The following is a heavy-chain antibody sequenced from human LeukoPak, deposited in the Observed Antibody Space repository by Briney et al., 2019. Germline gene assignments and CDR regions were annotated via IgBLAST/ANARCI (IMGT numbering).Heavy chain of an antibody. CDR3: ARGLGYCTGGSCYRYWYFDL. CDR2: INHSGST. J-gene: IGHJ2*01. Sequence: SETLSLTCAVYGGSFSGYYWSWIRQPPGKGLEWIGEINHSGSTNYNPSLKSRVTISVDTSKNQFSLKLSPVTAADTAVYYCARGLGYCTGGSCYRYWYFDLWGRGTLVTVSS. D-gene: IGHD2-15*01. V-gene: IGHV4-34*01. CDR1: GGSFSGYY.